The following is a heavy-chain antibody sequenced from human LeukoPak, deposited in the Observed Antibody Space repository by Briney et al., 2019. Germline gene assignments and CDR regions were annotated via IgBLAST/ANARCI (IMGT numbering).Heavy chain of an antibody. CDR1: GLTFSDYY. Sequence: GGSLRLSCAVSGLTFSDYYMSWTRQAPGKGPELVSYISPSGSSIFYVDSVKGRFTISRDNAKNSLYLQMNSLRAEDTAVYYCVRDNPRQQGFAYWGQGTLVTVSS. J-gene: IGHJ4*02. V-gene: IGHV3-11*01. D-gene: IGHD6-13*01. CDR3: VRDNPRQQGFAY. CDR2: ISPSGSSI.